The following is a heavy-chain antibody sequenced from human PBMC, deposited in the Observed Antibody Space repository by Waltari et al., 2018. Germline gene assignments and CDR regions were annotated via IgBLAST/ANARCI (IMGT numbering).Heavy chain of an antibody. CDR3: AKENGITFGGGEGARLPDDAFDI. CDR1: GGSISSGGYS. D-gene: IGHD3-16*01. CDR2: IYHSGST. Sequence: QLQLQESGSGLVKPSQTLSLTCAVSGGSISSGGYSWSWIRQPPGKGLEWIGYIYHSGSTYYNPSLKSRVTISVDRSKNQFSLKLSSVTAADTAVYYCAKENGITFGGGEGARLPDDAFDIWGQGTMVTVSS. J-gene: IGHJ3*02. V-gene: IGHV4-30-2*01.